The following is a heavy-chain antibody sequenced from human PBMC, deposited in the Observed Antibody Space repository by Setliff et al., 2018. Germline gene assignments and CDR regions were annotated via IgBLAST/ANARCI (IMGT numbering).Heavy chain of an antibody. D-gene: IGHD2-15*01. CDR1: GLTFTSKW. CDR2: INGDGSIT. J-gene: IGHJ4*02. CDR3: ARDILGSFSY. Sequence: PGGSLRLSCAASGLTFTSKWMHWVRQAPGKGLVWVSRINGDGSITSYADSVRGRFTISGDNAKNSVYLQMNSLRAEDTAVYYCARDILGSFSYWGQGTLVTVSS. V-gene: IGHV3-74*01.